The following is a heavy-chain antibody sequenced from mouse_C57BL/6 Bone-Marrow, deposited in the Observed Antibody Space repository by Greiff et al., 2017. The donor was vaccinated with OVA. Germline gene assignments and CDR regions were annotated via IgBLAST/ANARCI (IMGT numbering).Heavy chain of an antibody. CDR1: GYAFSSYW. Sequence: QVQLQQSGAELVKPGASVKISCKASGYAFSSYWMNWVKQRPGKGLEWIGQIYPGDGDTNYNGKFKGKATLTADKSSSTAYMQLSSLTSEDSAVYCCAREGNPSYWYFDVWGTGTTVTVSS. J-gene: IGHJ1*03. D-gene: IGHD2-1*01. V-gene: IGHV1-80*01. CDR3: AREGNPSYWYFDV. CDR2: IYPGDGDT.